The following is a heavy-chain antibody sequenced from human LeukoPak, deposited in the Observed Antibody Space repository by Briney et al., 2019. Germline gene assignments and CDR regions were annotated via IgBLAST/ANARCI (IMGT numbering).Heavy chain of an antibody. CDR1: GFTFTSYW. D-gene: IGHD3-10*01. CDR3: ASQSYGLFEY. J-gene: IGHJ4*02. V-gene: IGHV3-7*01. CDR2: IKQDGSEK. Sequence: QAGGSLRLSCAASGFTFTSYWMSWVRQAPGKGLEWVANIKQDGSEKYYVDSVKGRFTISRDNAKDSLYLQMNSLRAEDTAVYYCASQSYGLFEYWGQGTLVTVSS.